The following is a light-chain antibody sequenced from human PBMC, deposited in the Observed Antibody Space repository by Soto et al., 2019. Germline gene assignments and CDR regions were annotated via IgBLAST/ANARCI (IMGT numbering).Light chain of an antibody. CDR2: AAS. CDR3: QQPNDWPRT. CDR1: QRISSN. V-gene: IGKV1-39*01. Sequence: DILSSRCPSYLSLYTGERATXTCRASQRISSNLTWYQQKPGKAPKLLIYAASTLESGVPSRFSDSGSGTDFTLTISSLQPEDFAAYYCQQPNDWPRTFGRGTKVDIK. J-gene: IGKJ1*01.